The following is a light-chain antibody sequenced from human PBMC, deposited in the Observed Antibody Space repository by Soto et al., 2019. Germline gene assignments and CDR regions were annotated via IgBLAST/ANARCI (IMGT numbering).Light chain of an antibody. CDR1: QSVSSSY. V-gene: IGKV3-20*01. CDR3: QQYGSSPET. J-gene: IGKJ1*01. CDR2: GAS. Sequence: EIVLTQSPGTLSLSPGERATLSCRASQSVSSSYLAWYQQKPGQAPRLLIYGASSRATGIPDRFSGSGSGTDFTLSISRLGPEDFAVYYCQQYGSSPETFGQGNKVEIQ.